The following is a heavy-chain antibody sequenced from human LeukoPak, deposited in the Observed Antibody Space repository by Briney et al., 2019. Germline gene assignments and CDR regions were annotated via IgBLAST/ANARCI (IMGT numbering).Heavy chain of an antibody. J-gene: IGHJ6*04. CDR3: ARESLSKYYYGSGSYYIYYYYGMDV. V-gene: IGHV3-33*01. Sequence: HTGRSLRLSCAASGFTFSSYGMHWVRQAPGKGLEWVAVIWYDGSNKYYADSVKGRFTISRDNSKNTLYLQMNSLRAEDTAVYYCARESLSKYYYGSGSYYIYYYYGMDVWGKGTTVTASS. CDR1: GFTFSSYG. D-gene: IGHD3-10*01. CDR2: IWYDGSNK.